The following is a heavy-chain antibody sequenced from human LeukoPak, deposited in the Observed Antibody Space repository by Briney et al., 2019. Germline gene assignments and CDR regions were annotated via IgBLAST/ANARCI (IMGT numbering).Heavy chain of an antibody. J-gene: IGHJ4*02. CDR2: INPNSGGT. V-gene: IGHV1-2*02. D-gene: IGHD5-12*01. Sequence: ASLKVSCKASGYTFTGYYMHWVRQAPGQGLEWMGWINPNSGGTNYAQKFQGRVTMTRDTSINTAYMELSRLRSDDTAVYYCARARLYSGSENYYFDYWGQGTLVTVSS. CDR1: GYTFTGYY. CDR3: ARARLYSGSENYYFDY.